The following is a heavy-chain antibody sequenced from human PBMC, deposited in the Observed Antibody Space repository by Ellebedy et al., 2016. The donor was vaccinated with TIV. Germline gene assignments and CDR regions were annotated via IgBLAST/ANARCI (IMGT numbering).Heavy chain of an antibody. V-gene: IGHV4-34*01. CDR1: GWTFSDFY. J-gene: IGHJ6*02. CDR3: ARGRALYNWNYLANYGLDV. Sequence: SETLSLXXAVYGWTFSDFYWSWIRQAPGKGLEWIGEINPTGSTTYNPSLKSRLTMSVDTSKNQFSLKLSAVTAADTAIYYCARGRALYNWNYLANYGLDVWGQGAAVTVSS. CDR2: INPTGST. D-gene: IGHD1-7*01.